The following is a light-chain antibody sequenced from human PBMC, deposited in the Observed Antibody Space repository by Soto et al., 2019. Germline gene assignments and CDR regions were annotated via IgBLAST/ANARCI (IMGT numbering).Light chain of an antibody. Sequence: QSVLTQPASVSGSPGQSITISCTGTSSDVGSYKLVSWYQQHPGKAPKLMIYKVSERPSGVPNRFSGSKSGNTASLTISGLLAEDEADYYCCSYAGSSTYVVFGGGTKLTVL. V-gene: IGLV2-23*02. CDR2: KVS. CDR3: CSYAGSSTYVV. CDR1: SSDVGSYKL. J-gene: IGLJ2*01.